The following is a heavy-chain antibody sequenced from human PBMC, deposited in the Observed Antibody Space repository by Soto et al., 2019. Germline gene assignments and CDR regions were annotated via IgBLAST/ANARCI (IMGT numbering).Heavy chain of an antibody. Sequence: GGSLRLSCAASGFTFSSYSMNWVRQAPGKGLEWVSYISSSSSTIYYADSVKGRFTISRDNAKNSLYLQMNSLRAEDTAVYYCARDRQGVGGSGSYYTYYYYYYMDVWGKGTTVTVSS. J-gene: IGHJ6*03. CDR1: GFTFSSYS. V-gene: IGHV3-48*01. CDR2: ISSSSSTI. CDR3: ARDRQGVGGSGSYYTYYYYYYMDV. D-gene: IGHD3-10*01.